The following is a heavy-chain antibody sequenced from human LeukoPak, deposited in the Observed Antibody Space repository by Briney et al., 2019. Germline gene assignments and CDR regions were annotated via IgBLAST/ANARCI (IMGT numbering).Heavy chain of an antibody. J-gene: IGHJ4*02. D-gene: IGHD4-11*01. CDR3: GRAKDYSSI. CDR2: IKQDGSEK. Sequence: LPGGSLRLSCAASGFTFSNYWMNWVRQAPGKGLEWVANIKQDGSEKYYVDSVKGRFTISRDNAKNLLYLQMNSLRDEDTAVYYCGRAKDYSSIWGQGTLVTVSS. V-gene: IGHV3-7*04. CDR1: GFTFSNYW.